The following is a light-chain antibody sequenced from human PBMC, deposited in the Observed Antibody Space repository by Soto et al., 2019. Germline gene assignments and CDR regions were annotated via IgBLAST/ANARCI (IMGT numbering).Light chain of an antibody. CDR1: QSISSY. Sequence: DIQMTQSPSSLSASVGDRFTITCLASQSISSYLNWYQQKPGKAPKLLIYDASSLQSGVPSRFSGSGSGTDFTLTISSLQPEDFATYYCQQSYSTPRTFGQGTKVDIK. CDR3: QQSYSTPRT. CDR2: DAS. V-gene: IGKV1-39*01. J-gene: IGKJ1*01.